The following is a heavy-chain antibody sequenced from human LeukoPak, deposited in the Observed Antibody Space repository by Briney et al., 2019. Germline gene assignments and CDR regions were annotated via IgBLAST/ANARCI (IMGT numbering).Heavy chain of an antibody. J-gene: IGHJ4*02. V-gene: IGHV3-30*02. CDR3: APLLVVPAAKDY. CDR2: IRYDGSNK. Sequence: GGSLRLSCAASGFTFSSYGMHWVRQAPGKGLEWVAFIRYDGSNKYYADSVKGRFTISRDNSKNTLYLQMNSLRAEDAAVYYCAPLLVVPAAKDYWGQGTLVTVSS. CDR1: GFTFSSYG. D-gene: IGHD2-2*01.